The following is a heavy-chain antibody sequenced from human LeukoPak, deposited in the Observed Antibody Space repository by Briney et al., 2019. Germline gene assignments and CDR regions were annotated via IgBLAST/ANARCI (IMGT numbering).Heavy chain of an antibody. CDR1: GGSISSSSYY. Sequence: SETLSLTCTDSGGSISSSSYYWGWIRQPPGKGLEWIGSIYYSGSTYYNPSLKSRVTISVDTSKNQFSLKLSSVTAADTAVYYCARLPQSTRITMVRGVMWYFDYWGQGTLVTVSS. J-gene: IGHJ4*02. CDR3: ARLPQSTRITMVRGVMWYFDY. D-gene: IGHD3-10*01. CDR2: IYYSGST. V-gene: IGHV4-39*01.